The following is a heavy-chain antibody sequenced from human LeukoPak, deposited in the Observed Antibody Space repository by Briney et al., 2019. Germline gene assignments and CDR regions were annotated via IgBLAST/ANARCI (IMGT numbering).Heavy chain of an antibody. CDR3: ASDRVLHRSPSSLTGMDV. J-gene: IGHJ6*02. V-gene: IGHV1-2*06. D-gene: IGHD6-6*01. Sequence: AAVTVSCTASGYTFTVYYMHWVRQAPGRGVEWMGRINPNSGNTNYAHKLQGRVTMTTDTSTSTAYMELRSLRSDATAVYSCASDRVLHRSPSSLTGMDVCGQGTTVPVSS. CDR1: GYTFTVYY. CDR2: INPNSGNT.